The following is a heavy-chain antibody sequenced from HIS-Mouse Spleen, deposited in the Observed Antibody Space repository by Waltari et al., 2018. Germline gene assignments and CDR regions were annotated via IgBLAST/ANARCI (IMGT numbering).Heavy chain of an antibody. J-gene: IGHJ5*02. V-gene: IGHV4-39*07. CDR2: IYYSGST. CDR1: VGSISSSSYY. CDR3: ARDYGDNWFDP. Sequence: QLQLPESGPGLVKPSETLSLTCTVSVGSISSSSYYWGGLRQPPGKGLEWIGSIYYSGSTYYNPSLKSRVTISVDTSKNQFSLKLSSVTAADTAVYYCARDYGDNWFDPWGQGTLVTVSS. D-gene: IGHD4-17*01.